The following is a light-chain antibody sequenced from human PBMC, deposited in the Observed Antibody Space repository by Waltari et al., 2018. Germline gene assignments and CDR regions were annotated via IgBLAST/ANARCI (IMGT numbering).Light chain of an antibody. V-gene: IGLV2-11*01. CDR1: SSNVGSFDY. CDR3: CSYTGTNTFV. J-gene: IGLJ1*01. Sequence: QSALTQPRSVSGSPGQSVTISCTGTSSNVGSFDYVSWYQHHPGKAPKLLIYDVAKRPSGVPHRFSGSKSGNTASLTITGLQTEDEADYYYCSYTGTNTFVLGTGTAITVL. CDR2: DVA.